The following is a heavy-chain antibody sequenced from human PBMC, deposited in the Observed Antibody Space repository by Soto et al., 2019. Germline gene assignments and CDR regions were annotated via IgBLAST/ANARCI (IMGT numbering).Heavy chain of an antibody. CDR1: GYTFTAYY. CDR3: ARGGDGHTYSLLDP. Sequence: QVQLVQSGAEVKKPGASVKVSCKASGYTFTAYYIHWVRQAPGQGLEWMGWINPNSGVTNYAQKFQGWVSMTRDTSISTAYMELNRLRADDTAVYYCARGGDGHTYSLLDPWGQGTLVTLSS. D-gene: IGHD2-21*01. V-gene: IGHV1-2*04. J-gene: IGHJ5*02. CDR2: INPNSGVT.